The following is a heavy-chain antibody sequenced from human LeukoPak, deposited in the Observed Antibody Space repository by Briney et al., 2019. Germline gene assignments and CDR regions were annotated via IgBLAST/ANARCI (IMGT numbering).Heavy chain of an antibody. CDR2: INPNSGGT. J-gene: IGHJ4*02. Sequence: GASVKVSCKASGYTFTGYYMHWVRQAPGQGLEWMGWINPNSGGTNYAQKFQGRVTMTRDTSISTAYMELSRLRSGDTAVYYCARGGYGGPSITMIVVVITDPFDYWGQGTLVTVSS. CDR1: GYTFTGYY. V-gene: IGHV1-2*02. CDR3: ARGGYGGPSITMIVVVITDPFDY. D-gene: IGHD3-22*01.